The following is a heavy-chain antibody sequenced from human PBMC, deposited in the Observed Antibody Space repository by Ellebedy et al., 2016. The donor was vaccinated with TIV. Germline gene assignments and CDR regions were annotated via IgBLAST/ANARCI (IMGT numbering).Heavy chain of an antibody. D-gene: IGHD5/OR15-5a*01. CDR2: SHRDGDT. CDR3: AKETFNDVDLKVWGVLDI. CDR1: GFTVSSDY. J-gene: IGHJ3*02. Sequence: GGSLRLSCTASGFTVSSDYMSWVRQAPGKGLEWVSVSHRDGDTNYADSVKGRFIVSRDKSRNTLYLQMTGLSVEDKAVYYCAKETFNDVDLKVWGVLDIWGQGTMVTVSS. V-gene: IGHV3-66*01.